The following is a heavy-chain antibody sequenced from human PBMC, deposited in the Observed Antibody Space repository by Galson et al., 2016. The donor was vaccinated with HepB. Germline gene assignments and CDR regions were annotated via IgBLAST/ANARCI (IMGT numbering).Heavy chain of an antibody. CDR1: GFSFRIYA. D-gene: IGHD3-16*01. J-gene: IGHJ4*02. CDR3: AKEQSPRLGFDS. CDR2: IGSSGDST. Sequence: SLRLSCAASGFSFRIYAMSWVRQAPGKGLEWVSDIGSSGDSTLYADSVKGRFTISRDNSKNALYLQMNSLRAEDTAVYYCAKEQSPRLGFDSWGQGTPVTVSS. V-gene: IGHV3-23*01.